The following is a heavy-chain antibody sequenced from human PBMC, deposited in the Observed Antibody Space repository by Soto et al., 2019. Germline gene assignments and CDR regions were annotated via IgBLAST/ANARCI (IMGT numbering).Heavy chain of an antibody. CDR3: ARGPRTQLWFPNVY. D-gene: IGHD5-18*01. CDR1: GYTXTDYY. J-gene: IGHJ4*02. V-gene: IGHV1-2*02. Sequence: SXKVSFKASGYTXTDYYLHLLRQAPGQGLEWMGWISPKSGGTHYAPKFEGMVTLTTDTSIITAFMELSRLTSDDTAVYYCARGPRTQLWFPNVYWGQGTLVTVSS. CDR2: ISPKSGGT.